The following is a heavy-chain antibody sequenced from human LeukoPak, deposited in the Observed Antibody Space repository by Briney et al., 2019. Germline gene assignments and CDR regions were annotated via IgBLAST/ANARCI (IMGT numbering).Heavy chain of an antibody. CDR3: ARDRDYSGYELDY. V-gene: IGHV3-21*01. CDR2: ISSAGSHI. CDR1: GFTFSSYE. Sequence: GGSLRLSCAASGFTFSSYEMNWVRQAPGKGLEWVSSISSAGSHIYYADSVRGRFTLSRDNARNSLYLQMNSLRAEDTAVYYCARDRDYSGYELDYWGQGTLVTVSS. D-gene: IGHD5-12*01. J-gene: IGHJ4*02.